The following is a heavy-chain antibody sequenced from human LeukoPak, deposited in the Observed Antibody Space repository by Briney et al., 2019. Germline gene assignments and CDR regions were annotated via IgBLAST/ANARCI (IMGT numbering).Heavy chain of an antibody. D-gene: IGHD2-2*01. CDR1: GGSIRSYY. CDR3: ARSLKYCSSTSCVTGLYYYGMDV. CDR2: INHSGST. V-gene: IGHV4-34*01. Sequence: SETLSLTCTVSGGSIRSYYWSWIRQPPGKGLEWIGEINHSGSTNYNPSLKSRVTISVDTSKNQFSLKLSSVTAADTAVYYCARSLKYCSSTSCVTGLYYYGMDVWGQGTTVTVSS. J-gene: IGHJ6*02.